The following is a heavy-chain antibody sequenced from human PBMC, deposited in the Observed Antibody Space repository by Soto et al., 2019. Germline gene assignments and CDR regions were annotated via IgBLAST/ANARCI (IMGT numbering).Heavy chain of an antibody. Sequence: QIPLKESGPTLLKPTQPLTLTCTFSGFSRTTSAAGVGWIRQPPGKALERLALLYWDDDKRYTPSLHSRLTIAKYTSKNQVVLTMTTMGPVDTATYYCAPTFPRQAAGSSGGSFTTAFDPWGQGTLVTVSS. D-gene: IGHD2-15*01. CDR3: APTFPRQAAGSSGGSFTTAFDP. J-gene: IGHJ5*02. CDR2: LYWDDDK. V-gene: IGHV2-5*02. CDR1: GFSRTTSAAG.